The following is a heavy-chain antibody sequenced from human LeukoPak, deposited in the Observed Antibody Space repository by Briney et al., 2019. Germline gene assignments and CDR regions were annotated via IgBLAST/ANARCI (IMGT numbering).Heavy chain of an antibody. CDR3: AKITSGWFHFDY. CDR2: IRYDGSNK. J-gene: IGHJ4*02. Sequence: PGGSLRLSCAASGFTFSSHGVHWVRQAPGKGLEWVAFIRYDGSNKYYADSVKGRFTISRDNSKNTLYLQMNSLRAEDTAVYYCAKITSGWFHFDYWGQGTLVTVSS. CDR1: GFTFSSHG. D-gene: IGHD6-19*01. V-gene: IGHV3-30*02.